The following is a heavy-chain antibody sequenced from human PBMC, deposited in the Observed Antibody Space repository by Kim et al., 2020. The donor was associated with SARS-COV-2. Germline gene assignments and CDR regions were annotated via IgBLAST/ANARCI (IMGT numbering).Heavy chain of an antibody. V-gene: IGHV3-9*01. D-gene: IGHD3-10*01. J-gene: IGHJ1*01. CDR3: TRDMDASGIAADGYFQN. Sequence: GGSLRLSCAASGFAFDDYAMHWVRQSPGKGLEWVSGITWNGRDLGYADSVRGRFIISRDNAKNSLSLEMNSLQPEDTAFYYCTRDMDASGIAADGYFQNWGQGTLVTVS. CDR1: GFAFDDYA. CDR2: ITWNGRDL.